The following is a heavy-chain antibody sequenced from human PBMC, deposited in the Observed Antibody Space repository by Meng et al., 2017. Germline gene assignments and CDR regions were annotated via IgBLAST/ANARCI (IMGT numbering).Heavy chain of an antibody. Sequence: GPLVQTGAEVKKPGSSVKVSCKASGGIFSSYAISWVRQAPGQGLEWMGGIIPIFATANYAQKFQGRVTITADESTSTAYMELSSLRSEDTAAYYCAKEVDNWFDPWGQGTLVTVSS. CDR1: GGIFSSYA. CDR3: AKEVDNWFDP. J-gene: IGHJ5*02. D-gene: IGHD2-15*01. V-gene: IGHV1-69*01. CDR2: IIPIFATA.